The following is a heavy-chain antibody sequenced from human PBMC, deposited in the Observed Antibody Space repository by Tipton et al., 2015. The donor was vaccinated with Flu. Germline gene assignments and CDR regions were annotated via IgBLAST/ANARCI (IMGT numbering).Heavy chain of an antibody. CDR1: GFTFSSYS. J-gene: IGHJ3*02. CDR2: IGGNGISI. CDR3: ASSGPVPLYAFGT. Sequence: SLRLSCAASGFTFSSYSMHWVRQAPGKGLVCVSAIGGNGISIYYANSVKGRFTISRDNSRNTLYLQMGSLRAEDTAVYYCASSGPVPLYAFGTWGHGPLGHVSS. D-gene: IGHD1-1*01. V-gene: IGHV3-64*01.